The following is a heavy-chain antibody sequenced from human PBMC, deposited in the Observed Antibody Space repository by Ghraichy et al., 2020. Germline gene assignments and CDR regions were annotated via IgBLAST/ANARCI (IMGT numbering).Heavy chain of an antibody. J-gene: IGHJ6*04. CDR3: AREQDAMDV. V-gene: IGHV4-30-4*07. CDR1: GGSISSGGYS. CDR2: IYYSGST. Sequence: SETLSLTCAVSGGSISSGGYSWSWIRQPPGKGLEWIGYIYYSGSTYYNPSLKSRVTISVDTSKNQLSLKLSSVTAADTAVDYCAREQDAMDVWGKGTTVTVSS.